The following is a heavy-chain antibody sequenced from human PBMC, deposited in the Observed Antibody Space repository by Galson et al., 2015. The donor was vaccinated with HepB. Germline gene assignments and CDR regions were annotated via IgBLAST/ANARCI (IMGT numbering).Heavy chain of an antibody. Sequence: SVKVSCKASGGTFNNYAISWVRQAPGQGLEWMGGIIPIFGTANYAQKFQGRVTITADESTSTAYMELSSLRSEDTAVYYCASSAYYDILTAYRPSDYWGQGTLVTVSS. D-gene: IGHD3-9*01. V-gene: IGHV1-69*13. J-gene: IGHJ4*02. CDR1: GGTFNNYA. CDR3: ASSAYYDILTAYRPSDY. CDR2: IIPIFGTA.